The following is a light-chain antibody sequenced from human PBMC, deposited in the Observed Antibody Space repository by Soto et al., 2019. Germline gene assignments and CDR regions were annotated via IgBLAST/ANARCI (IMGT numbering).Light chain of an antibody. CDR1: SSDVGGYNY. Sequence: QSVLTQPASVSGSPGQSITISCTGTSSDVGGYNYVSWYQQHPGKAPKLMIYEVSNRPSGVSNRFSGSTSDNTPSLTISGLQAADEADYYCCSYAGHSTYVFAGGTKLTVL. CDR3: CSYAGHSTYV. V-gene: IGLV2-23*02. J-gene: IGLJ1*01. CDR2: EVS.